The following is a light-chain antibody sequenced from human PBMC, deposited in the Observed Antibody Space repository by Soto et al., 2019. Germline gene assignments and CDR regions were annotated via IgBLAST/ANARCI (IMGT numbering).Light chain of an antibody. CDR1: SSNLGAGYD. Sequence: QAVVTQPPSVSGAPGQRVTISCTGNSSNLGAGYDVHWYQQLPGAAPKLVIFGNRNRPSGVPERFSGSKSGTSASLAITGLQAEDEADYYCSSYTTSSSYVFGTGTQLTVL. CDR2: GNR. V-gene: IGLV1-40*01. CDR3: SSYTTSSSYV. J-gene: IGLJ1*01.